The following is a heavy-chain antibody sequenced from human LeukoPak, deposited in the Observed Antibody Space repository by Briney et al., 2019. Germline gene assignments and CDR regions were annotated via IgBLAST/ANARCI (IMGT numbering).Heavy chain of an antibody. Sequence: PGGSLRLSCAASGFTFSDYYMSWIRQAPGKGLEWVSYISSSGSTIYYADSVKGRFTISRDNAKNSLYLQMNSLRAEDTAVYYCARVYSPEYYYGSGSYLDYWGQGTLVTVSS. D-gene: IGHD3-10*01. CDR3: ARVYSPEYYYGSGSYLDY. V-gene: IGHV3-11*01. CDR2: ISSSGSTI. CDR1: GFTFSDYY. J-gene: IGHJ4*02.